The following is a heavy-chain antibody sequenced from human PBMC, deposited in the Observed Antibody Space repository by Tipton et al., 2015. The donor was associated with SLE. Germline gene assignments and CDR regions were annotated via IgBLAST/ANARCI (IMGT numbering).Heavy chain of an antibody. Sequence: SLRLSCAASGFSLSGYGMHWVRQAPGKGLEWVSAISPSGATISYADSVRGRFTISRDNAKNTLYLQMNSLRAEDTAAYYCARGESSGYYVDYWGHGTLVTVSS. CDR1: GFSLSGYG. D-gene: IGHD3-22*01. V-gene: IGHV3-21*01. CDR2: ISPSGATI. CDR3: ARGESSGYYVDY. J-gene: IGHJ4*01.